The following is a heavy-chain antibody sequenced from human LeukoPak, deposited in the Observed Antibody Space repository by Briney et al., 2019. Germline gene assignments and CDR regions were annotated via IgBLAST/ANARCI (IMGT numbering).Heavy chain of an antibody. CDR1: GFIFNSHS. CDR3: AREWQREDYFDY. D-gene: IGHD6-25*01. Sequence: PGGSLRLSCAASGFIFNSHSMNWVRQAPGKGLEWVSYISSSGSTIYYADSVKGRFTISRDNAKNSLYLQMNSLRAEDTAVYYCAREWQREDYFDYWGQGTLVTVSS. CDR2: ISSSGSTI. V-gene: IGHV3-48*04. J-gene: IGHJ4*02.